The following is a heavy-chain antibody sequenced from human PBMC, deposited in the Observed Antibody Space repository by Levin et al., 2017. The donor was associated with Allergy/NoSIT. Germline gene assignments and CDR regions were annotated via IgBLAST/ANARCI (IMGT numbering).Heavy chain of an antibody. Sequence: WASVKVSCKGSGYSFTSYWISWVRQMPGKGLEWMGRIDPSDSYTNYSPSFQGHVTISADKSISTAYLQWSSLKASDTAMYYCARAGSRWFGEPPWGNWGQGTLVTVSS. J-gene: IGHJ4*02. D-gene: IGHD3-10*01. V-gene: IGHV5-10-1*01. CDR2: IDPSDSYT. CDR3: ARAGSRWFGEPPWGN. CDR1: GYSFTSYW.